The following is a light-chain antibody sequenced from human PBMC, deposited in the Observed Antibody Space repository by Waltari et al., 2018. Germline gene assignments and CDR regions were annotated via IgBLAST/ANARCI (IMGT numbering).Light chain of an antibody. CDR2: EVT. CDR1: NSDVGAYNY. CDR3: SSYAHNNHFV. Sequence: QSVLTQPPSATGSPGQSVTISCTGTNSDVGAYNYVSWYQQHPGKVPKLLIYEVTKRPSGVPDRFSRSKSGNTASLTVSGLQADDEADYYCSSYAHNNHFVFGTGTKVTVL. V-gene: IGLV2-8*01. J-gene: IGLJ1*01.